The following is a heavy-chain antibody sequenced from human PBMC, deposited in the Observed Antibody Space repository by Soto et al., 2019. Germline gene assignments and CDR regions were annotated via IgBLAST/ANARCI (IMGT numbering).Heavy chain of an antibody. D-gene: IGHD4-17*01. J-gene: IGHJ4*02. CDR1: GFSISTSGVG. Sequence: QITLKESGPTLVEPTQTLTLTCSLSGFSISTSGVGVGWIRQTPGKALEWLVFIYWDDDKRYSPSLKSRLAITKDTSKNQVVLTMTDMEPVDTGTYYCAHRRDYYGDWNSGQFDYWGQGTLVTVSS. CDR2: IYWDDDK. CDR3: AHRRDYYGDWNSGQFDY. V-gene: IGHV2-5*02.